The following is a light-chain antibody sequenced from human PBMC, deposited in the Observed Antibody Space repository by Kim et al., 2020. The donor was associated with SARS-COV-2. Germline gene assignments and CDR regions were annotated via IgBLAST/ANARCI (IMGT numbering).Light chain of an antibody. CDR3: NSRDSSGKLYVV. Sequence: LGQTVRITCQGDSLRSYSASWYQQKPGQAPVLVIYDKNNRPSGIPDRFSGSTSGDTASLTITGAQAEDEAYYFCNSRDSSGKLYVVFGGGTSLTVL. V-gene: IGLV3-19*01. J-gene: IGLJ2*01. CDR2: DKN. CDR1: SLRSYS.